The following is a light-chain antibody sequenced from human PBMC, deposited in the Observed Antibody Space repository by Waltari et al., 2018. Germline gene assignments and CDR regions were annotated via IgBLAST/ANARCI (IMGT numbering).Light chain of an antibody. CDR3: QQYNSYSWT. CDR2: KGS. V-gene: IGKV1-5*03. J-gene: IGKJ1*01. Sequence: DIQMTQSPSTLSASVGDRVTITCRANQSINNWLTWYQQKPRKAPKLLIYKGSRLQTGVPSRFRGSGSGTEFTLTINDFQADDSAIYYCQQYNSYSWTFGQGTKVEVE. CDR1: QSINNW.